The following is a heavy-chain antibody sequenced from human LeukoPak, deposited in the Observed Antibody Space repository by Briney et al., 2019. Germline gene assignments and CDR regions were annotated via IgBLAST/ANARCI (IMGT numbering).Heavy chain of an antibody. J-gene: IGHJ6*03. Sequence: PGRSLRLSCAASGFTFSSYGMHWVRQAPGKGLEWVAVIWYDGSNKYYADSVKGRFTISRDNSKNTLYLQMNSLRAEDTAVYYCAKESGPYDYVWGSYRLTYYYYYYMDLWGKGTTVTLSS. CDR1: GFTFSSYG. CDR3: AKESGPYDYVWGSYRLTYYYYYYMDL. V-gene: IGHV3-33*06. CDR2: IWYDGSNK. D-gene: IGHD3-16*02.